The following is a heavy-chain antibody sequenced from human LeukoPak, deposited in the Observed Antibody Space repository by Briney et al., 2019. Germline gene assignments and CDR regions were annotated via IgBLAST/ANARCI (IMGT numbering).Heavy chain of an antibody. J-gene: IGHJ5*02. CDR3: ARDLWFGGKGDNWFDP. CDR1: GYTFTSYG. D-gene: IGHD3-10*01. Sequence: GASVKVSCKASGYTFTSYGISWVRQAPEQGLEWMGWNSAYNGNTNYAQKLQGRVTMTTDTSTSTAYMELRSLRSDDTAVYYCARDLWFGGKGDNWFDPWGQGTLVTVSS. V-gene: IGHV1-18*01. CDR2: NSAYNGNT.